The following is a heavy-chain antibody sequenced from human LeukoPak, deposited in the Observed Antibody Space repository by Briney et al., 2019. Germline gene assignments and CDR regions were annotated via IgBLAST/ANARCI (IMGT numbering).Heavy chain of an antibody. V-gene: IGHV4-39*01. Sequence: PSETLSLTCTVSGGSISSSSYYWGWIRQPPGKGLEWIGSIYYSGSTYYNPSLKSRVTISVDTSKNQFSLKLSSVTAADTAVYYCARHSPHDSSGYGWFDPWGQGALVTVSS. J-gene: IGHJ5*02. CDR3: ARHSPHDSSGYGWFDP. CDR1: GGSISSSSYY. D-gene: IGHD3-22*01. CDR2: IYYSGST.